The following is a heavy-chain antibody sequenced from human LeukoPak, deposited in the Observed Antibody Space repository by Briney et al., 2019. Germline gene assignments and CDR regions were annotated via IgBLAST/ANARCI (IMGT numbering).Heavy chain of an antibody. CDR2: IYFSGST. CDR3: ASGSVDYDFWSGYYLYYYYMDA. Sequence: SETLSLTCTVSGGSISSYYWSWVRQPPGKGLEWIGYIYFSGSTNYNPSLKSRVTISVDTSKNQFSLKLSSVTAADTAVYYCASGSVDYDFWSGYYLYYYYMDAWGKGTTVTVSS. V-gene: IGHV4-59*01. D-gene: IGHD3-3*01. CDR1: GGSISSYY. J-gene: IGHJ6*03.